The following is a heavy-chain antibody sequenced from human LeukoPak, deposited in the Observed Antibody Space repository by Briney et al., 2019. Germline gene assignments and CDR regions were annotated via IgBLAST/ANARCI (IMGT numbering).Heavy chain of an antibody. Sequence: PGGSLRLSCAASGFTFSNYAMSWVRQAPGKGLEWASVISGSGGSTYYADPVKGRFTISRDNSKNTLYLQMNSLRAEDTAVYYCAKRDHVDTAILDYWGQGTLVTVSS. CDR1: GFTFSNYA. J-gene: IGHJ4*02. CDR2: ISGSGGST. CDR3: AKRDHVDTAILDY. V-gene: IGHV3-23*01. D-gene: IGHD5-18*01.